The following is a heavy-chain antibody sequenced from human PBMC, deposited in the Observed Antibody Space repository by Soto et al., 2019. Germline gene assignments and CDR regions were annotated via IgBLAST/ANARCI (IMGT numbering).Heavy chain of an antibody. Sequence: GESLKISCNGSGYSFTSYWISWVRQMPGKGLEWMGRIDPSDSYTNYSPSFQGHVTISADKSISTAYLQWSSLKASDTAMYYCARQGGYCSSTSCYTDYYYGMDVWGQGTTVTVSS. V-gene: IGHV5-10-1*01. CDR3: ARQGGYCSSTSCYTDYYYGMDV. J-gene: IGHJ6*02. CDR1: GYSFTSYW. CDR2: IDPSDSYT. D-gene: IGHD2-2*02.